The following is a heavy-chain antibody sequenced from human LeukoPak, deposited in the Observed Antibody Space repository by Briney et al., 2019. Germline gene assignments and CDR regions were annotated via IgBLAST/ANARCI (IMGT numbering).Heavy chain of an antibody. CDR1: GFTLSNAW. D-gene: IGHD3-10*01. J-gene: IGHJ6*02. Sequence: GSLRLSCAASGFTLSNAWMSWVRQAPGKGLEWVGEINHSGSTNYNPSLKSRVTISVDTSKNQFSLKLSSVTAADTAVYYCARVSPYYRGRYGMDVWGQGTTVTVSS. V-gene: IGHV4-34*01. CDR2: INHSGST. CDR3: ARVSPYYRGRYGMDV.